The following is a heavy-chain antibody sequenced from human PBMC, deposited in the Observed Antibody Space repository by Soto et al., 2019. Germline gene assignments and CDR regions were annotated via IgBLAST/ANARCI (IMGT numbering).Heavy chain of an antibody. CDR3: AKGQHCSSTSCYFYYYGMDV. D-gene: IGHD2-2*01. Sequence: QVQLVESGGGVVQPGRSLRLSCAASGFTFNTYGMHWVRQSPGKGLEWVAVISYDGSNKYYVDSVKGRLTISRDNSKNTLYLQMNSPRAEDTAVYYCAKGQHCSSTSCYFYYYGMDVWGQGTTVAVSS. CDR2: ISYDGSNK. CDR1: GFTFNTYG. J-gene: IGHJ6*02. V-gene: IGHV3-30*18.